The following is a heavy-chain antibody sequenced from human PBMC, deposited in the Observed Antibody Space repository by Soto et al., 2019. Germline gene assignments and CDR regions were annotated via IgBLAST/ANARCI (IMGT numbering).Heavy chain of an antibody. CDR2: FDPEDGET. V-gene: IGHV1-24*01. J-gene: IGHJ6*02. CDR1: GYTLTELS. CDR3: ATLYCSDPCGMDV. D-gene: IGHD2-2*02. Sequence: QVQLVQSGAEVKKPGASVKVSCKVSGYTLTELSMHWVRQAPGKGLEWMGGFDPEDGETIYAQKFQGRVTMTEATSTDTAYMELSSLRSEDTAGYYCATLYCSDPCGMDVWGQGTTVTFSS.